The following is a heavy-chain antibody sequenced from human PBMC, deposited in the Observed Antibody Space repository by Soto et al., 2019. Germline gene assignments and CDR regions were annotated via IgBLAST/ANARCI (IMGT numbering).Heavy chain of an antibody. J-gene: IGHJ6*03. CDR2: ISAYNGNT. V-gene: IGHV1-18*01. CDR1: GYTFTSYG. Sequence: QVQLVQSGAEVKKPGASVKVSCKASGYTFTSYGISWVRQAPGQGLEWMGWISAYNGNTNYAQKLQGRVTMTTDTSTSKAYMELRSLRSDDTAVYYWAREATLTPYYYDYMDVWGKGTTVTVSS. CDR3: AREATLTPYYYDYMDV.